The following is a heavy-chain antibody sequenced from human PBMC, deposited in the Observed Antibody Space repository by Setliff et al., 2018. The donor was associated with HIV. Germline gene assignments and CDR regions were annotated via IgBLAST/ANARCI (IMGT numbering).Heavy chain of an antibody. J-gene: IGHJ6*03. CDR3: ARGLRSSTYYYYHYVDV. Sequence: SETLSLTCTVSGGSISSYYWSWIRQPPGKGLEWIGYIYYSGSTNYNPSLKSRVTISVDTSKNQFSLKLSSVTAADTAVYYCARGLRSSTYYYYHYVDVWGRGTTVTVSS. V-gene: IGHV4-59*01. CDR1: GGSISSYY. D-gene: IGHD6-6*01. CDR2: IYYSGST.